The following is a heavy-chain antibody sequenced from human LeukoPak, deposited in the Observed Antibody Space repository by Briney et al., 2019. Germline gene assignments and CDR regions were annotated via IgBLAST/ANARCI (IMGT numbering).Heavy chain of an antibody. Sequence: ASVKVSCKASGYTFTSYGISWVRQAPGQGLEWMGGIIPIFGTANYAQKFQGRVTITADKSTSTAYMELSSLRSEDTAVYYCARVLPYSSSWYESYYYYYMDVWGKGTTVTVSS. V-gene: IGHV1-69*06. CDR1: GYTFTSYG. D-gene: IGHD6-13*01. J-gene: IGHJ6*03. CDR2: IIPIFGTA. CDR3: ARVLPYSSSWYESYYYYYMDV.